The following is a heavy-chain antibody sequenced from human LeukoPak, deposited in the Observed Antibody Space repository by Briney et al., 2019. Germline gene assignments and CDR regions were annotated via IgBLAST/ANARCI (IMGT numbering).Heavy chain of an antibody. CDR3: ARVVVAATNWFDP. V-gene: IGHV4-39*01. CDR2: IYYSGST. D-gene: IGHD2-15*01. J-gene: IGHJ5*02. Sequence: SETLSLTCSVPGGSISSSSHYGGWIRQPPGKGLEWIGSIYYSGSTFYNPSLKSRVTISVDTSKNQFSLKLSSVTAADTAVYYCARVVVAATNWFDPWGHGTLVTVS. CDR1: GGSISSSSHY.